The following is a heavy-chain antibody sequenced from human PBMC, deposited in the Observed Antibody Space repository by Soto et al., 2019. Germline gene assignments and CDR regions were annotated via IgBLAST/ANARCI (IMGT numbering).Heavy chain of an antibody. CDR1: GGYFSGQR. V-gene: IGHV1-69*01. Sequence: QVQLVQSGAEVKKPGSSVKVSCKASGGYFSGQRVSWVRQAPGQRLEWMGGIIPMFRTTNYARKFQGRLTITADGSTNTASMELTSLTSEDTAIYYCANEPNWGQGTLVTVSS. CDR3: ANEPN. CDR2: IIPMFRTT. J-gene: IGHJ4*02.